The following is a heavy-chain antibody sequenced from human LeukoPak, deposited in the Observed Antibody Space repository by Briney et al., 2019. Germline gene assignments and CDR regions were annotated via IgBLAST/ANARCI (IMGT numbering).Heavy chain of an antibody. V-gene: IGHV1-2*02. CDR1: VYTFSDNY. CDR2: INPDIGGT. J-gene: IGHJ3*02. CDR3: AREFMRVTAFDI. Sequence: GSVTVSCKASVYTFSDNYIHWVRQAPGQGLEWMGWINPDIGGTNYGENFQGRVTFTRDTSISTAYMDLSSLISDDTAVYYCAREFMRVTAFDIWGQGTMVTVSS. D-gene: IGHD2-21*02.